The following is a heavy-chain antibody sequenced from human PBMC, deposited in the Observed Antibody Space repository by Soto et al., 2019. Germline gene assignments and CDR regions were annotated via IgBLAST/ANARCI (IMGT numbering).Heavy chain of an antibody. V-gene: IGHV1-18*01. J-gene: IGHJ4*02. CDR3: ARATSLLLWFGESSDFDY. CDR1: GYTFTSYG. CDR2: ISAYNGNT. Sequence: QVQLVQSGAEVKKPGASVKVSCKASGYTFTSYGISWVRQAPGQGLEWMGWISAYNGNTNYAQKLQGRVTMTTATSTSTAYMELRSLRSDDTAVYYCARATSLLLWFGESSDFDYWGQGTLVTVSS. D-gene: IGHD3-10*01.